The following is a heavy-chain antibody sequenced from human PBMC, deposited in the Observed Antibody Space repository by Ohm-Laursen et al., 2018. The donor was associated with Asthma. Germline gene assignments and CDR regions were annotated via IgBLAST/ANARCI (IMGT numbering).Heavy chain of an antibody. CDR1: GGSISSGGYY. J-gene: IGHJ3*02. CDR2: IYYSGST. V-gene: IGHV4-31*03. D-gene: IGHD2-8*02. CDR3: ARDPKKYCTGGVCDAFDI. Sequence: SDTLSLTCPVSGGSISSGGYYWSWIRQHPGKGLEWIGYIYYSGSTYYNPSLKSRVTISVDTSKNQFSLKLSSVTAADTAVYYCARDPKKYCTGGVCDAFDIWGQGTMVTVSS.